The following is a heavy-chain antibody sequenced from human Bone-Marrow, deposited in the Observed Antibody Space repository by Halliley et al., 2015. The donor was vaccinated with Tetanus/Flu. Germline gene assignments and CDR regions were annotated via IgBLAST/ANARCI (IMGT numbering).Heavy chain of an antibody. D-gene: IGHD1-7*01. CDR3: TKDRAEDWKYTNRENYFGMGV. CDR2: YDGTEK. J-gene: IGHJ6*02. Sequence: YDGTEKYYVDSVKGRFTISRDNSKNTLYLQMHSLRLEDTAVYYCTKDRAEDWKYTNRENYFGMGVWGQGTTVTVSS. V-gene: IGHV3-30*02.